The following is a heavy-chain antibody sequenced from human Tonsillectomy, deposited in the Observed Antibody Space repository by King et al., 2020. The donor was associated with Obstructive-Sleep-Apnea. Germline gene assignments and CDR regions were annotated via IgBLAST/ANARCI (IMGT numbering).Heavy chain of an antibody. CDR1: GFLLHSYVMC. D-gene: IGHD5-24*01. CDR3: SRVRADGYNLFHPDH. Sequence: TLKESGPALVKPTQTLTLTCSFSGFLLHSYVMCVSWILQPPGKALDWLARIDWYDEQKYRTSLKTRRTSSKDTPTNQAVLTMTNMDPVDTGTYYFSRVRADGYNLFHPDHWGQGTLVTVSS. CDR2: IDWYDEQ. J-gene: IGHJ5*02. V-gene: IGHV2-70*11.